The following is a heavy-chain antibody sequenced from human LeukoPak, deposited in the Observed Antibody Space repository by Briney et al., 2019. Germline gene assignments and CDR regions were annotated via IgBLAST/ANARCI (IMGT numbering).Heavy chain of an antibody. J-gene: IGHJ4*02. CDR1: GDSISSSTYY. CDR3: ARVFVSGGYYFDY. V-gene: IGHV4-39*07. CDR2: IDYGVNT. D-gene: IGHD3-10*01. Sequence: SETLSLTCSVSGDSISSSTYYWAWIRQPPGKGLEWIGSIDYGVNTYYNPSLKNRVTISVDTSRNHFSLKLNFLTVADTAVYYCARVFVSGGYYFDYWGQGTLVTVSS.